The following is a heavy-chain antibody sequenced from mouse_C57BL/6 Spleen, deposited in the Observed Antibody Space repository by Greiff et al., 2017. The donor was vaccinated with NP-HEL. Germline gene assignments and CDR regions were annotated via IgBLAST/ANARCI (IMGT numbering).Heavy chain of an antibody. V-gene: IGHV6-3*01. CDR3: TGFMDY. J-gene: IGHJ4*01. Sequence: EVHLVESGGFFLQPGGSMKLSCVASGFTFSNYWMNWVRQSPEKGLEWAAQILWKSDNYATHFAESVKGRFTISRDDSKSSVYLQMNNLRAEDTGIYYCTGFMDYWGQGTSVTVSS. CDR2: ILWKSDNYAT. CDR1: GFTFSNYW.